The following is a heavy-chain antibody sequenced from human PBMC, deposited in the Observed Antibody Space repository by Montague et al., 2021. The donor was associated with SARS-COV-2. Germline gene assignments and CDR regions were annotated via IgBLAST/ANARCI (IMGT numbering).Heavy chain of an antibody. CDR2: ISYTGIT. Sequence: TLSLTCSVSGDSISSGGYYWSWIPQLPEKGLEWIALISYTGITYSNPSLEGRVTMSVDTSKNHFSLNLRSVTAADTAIYYCARRGGTYPNFFDYWGQGTPVTVSS. V-gene: IGHV4-31*03. CDR1: GDSISSGGYY. CDR3: ARRGGTYPNFFDY. J-gene: IGHJ4*02.